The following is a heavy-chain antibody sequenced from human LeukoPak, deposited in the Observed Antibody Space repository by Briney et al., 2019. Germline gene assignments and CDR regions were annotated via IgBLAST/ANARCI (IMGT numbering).Heavy chain of an antibody. V-gene: IGHV3-33*06. J-gene: IGHJ4*02. Sequence: PGGSLRLSCAASGFTFSSYGMHWVRQAPGKGLEWVAVIWYDGSNKYYADSVKGRFTISRDNSKNTLYLQMNSLRAEDTAVYYCAKHKQWLVWCYFDYWGQGTLVTVSS. CDR1: GFTFSSYG. CDR3: AKHKQWLVWCYFDY. CDR2: IWYDGSNK. D-gene: IGHD6-19*01.